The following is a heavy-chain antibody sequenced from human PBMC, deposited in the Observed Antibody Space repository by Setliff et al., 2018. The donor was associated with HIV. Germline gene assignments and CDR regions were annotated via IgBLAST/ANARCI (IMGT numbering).Heavy chain of an antibody. CDR1: GYNFINND. CDR2: MNPNSGNS. V-gene: IGHV1-8*02. CDR3: ARKHKVSLGRGIVVLWGFDP. J-gene: IGHJ5*02. D-gene: IGHD3-10*01. Sequence: ASVKVSCKASGYNFINNDINWVRQATGQGLEWMGWMNPNSGNSGYAQKFQGRVTMTRSTSFSTAYMELSNLTSEDTAIYYCARKHKVSLGRGIVVLWGFDPWGQGTLGTSPQ.